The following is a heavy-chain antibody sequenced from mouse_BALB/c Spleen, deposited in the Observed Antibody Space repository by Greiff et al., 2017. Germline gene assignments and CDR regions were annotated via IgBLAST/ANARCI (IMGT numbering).Heavy chain of an antibody. J-gene: IGHJ4*01. CDR2: INPYNGAT. D-gene: IGHD5-1-1*01. CDR3: ARQDTLGAYAMDY. Sequence: VQLQQSGPELVKPGASVKISCKASGYSFTGYYMHWVKQSHVKSLEWIGRINPYNGATSYNQNFKDKASLTVDKSSSTAYMELHSLTSEDSAVYYCARQDTLGAYAMDYWGQGTSVTVS. CDR1: GYSFTGYY. V-gene: IGHV1-31*01.